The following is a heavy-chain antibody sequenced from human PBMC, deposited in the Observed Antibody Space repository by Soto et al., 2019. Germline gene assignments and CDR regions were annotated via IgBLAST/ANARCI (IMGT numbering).Heavy chain of an antibody. J-gene: IGHJ4*02. V-gene: IGHV4-30-4*01. Sequence: TSETLSLTCTVSGGSISSGDYYWSWIRQPPGKGLEWIGYIYYSGSTNYNPSLKSRVTISVDTSKNQFSLQLNSVTPEDTAVYYCARDSPYDSSGYYFKGLGYWGQGTLVTVSS. D-gene: IGHD3-22*01. CDR2: IYYSGST. CDR1: GGSISSGDYY. CDR3: ARDSPYDSSGYYFKGLGY.